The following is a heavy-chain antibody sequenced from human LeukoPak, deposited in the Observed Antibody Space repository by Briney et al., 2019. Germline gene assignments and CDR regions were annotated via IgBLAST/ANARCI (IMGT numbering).Heavy chain of an antibody. Sequence: GGSLRLSCAASGFTFDDYAMHWVRQAPGKGLEWVSGISWNSGSIGCADSVKGRFTISRDNAKNSLYLQMNSLRVEDTALYYCAKVPTSITIFEGVDHFDYWGQGTLVTVSS. V-gene: IGHV3-9*01. J-gene: IGHJ4*02. CDR1: GFTFDDYA. CDR3: AKVPTSITIFEGVDHFDY. D-gene: IGHD3-3*01. CDR2: ISWNSGSI.